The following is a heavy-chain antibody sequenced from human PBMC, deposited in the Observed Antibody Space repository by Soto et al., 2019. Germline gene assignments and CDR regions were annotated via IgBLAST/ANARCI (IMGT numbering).Heavy chain of an antibody. J-gene: IGHJ4*02. CDR2: ISGSGGST. CDR1: GFTFSSYA. Sequence: GGSLRLSCAASGFTFSSYAMSWVRQAPGKGLEWVSAISGSGGSTYYADSVKGRFTISRDNSKNTLYLQMNSLRAEDTAVYYCAKDLLPAVAGPIDYWGQGTLVTVSS. V-gene: IGHV3-23*01. CDR3: AKDLLPAVAGPIDY. D-gene: IGHD6-19*01.